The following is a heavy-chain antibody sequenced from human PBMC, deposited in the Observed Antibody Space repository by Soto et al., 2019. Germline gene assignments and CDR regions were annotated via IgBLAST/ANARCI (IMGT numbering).Heavy chain of an antibody. Sequence: QEQLVESGGGVVHPGRSLRLSCAASGFTFSTYGMHWVRQTPDKGLEWLAVISYDGNSKFYSGSVKGRFTISRDNSKNTLYLQMNNVRVEDTAVYYCVKNTVTTDSNWFDPWGQGTLVTVSS. CDR3: VKNTVTTDSNWFDP. D-gene: IGHD4-17*01. CDR1: GFTFSTYG. J-gene: IGHJ5*02. CDR2: ISYDGNSK. V-gene: IGHV3-30*18.